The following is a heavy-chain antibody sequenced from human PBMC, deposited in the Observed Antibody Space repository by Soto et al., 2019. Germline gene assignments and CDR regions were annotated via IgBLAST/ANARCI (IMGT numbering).Heavy chain of an antibody. Sequence: QVQLQQWGAGLLKPSETLSLTCAVYGGSFSGYFWSWIRQPPGKGLEWIGEINYDGSTNYNPSLKSRVTISLETFKKQVSLRLTSVTAADTAVYYCARAHVSGSGSMGGFDYWGQGSLVTVSS. J-gene: IGHJ4*02. V-gene: IGHV4-34*01. D-gene: IGHD3-10*01. CDR1: GGSFSGYF. CDR2: INYDGST. CDR3: ARAHVSGSGSMGGFDY.